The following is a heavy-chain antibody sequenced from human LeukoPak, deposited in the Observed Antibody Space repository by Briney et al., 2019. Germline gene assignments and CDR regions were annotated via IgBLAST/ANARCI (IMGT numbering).Heavy chain of an antibody. D-gene: IGHD2-21*02. J-gene: IGHJ4*02. CDR1: GFTFSNNA. CDR3: ARDDHGDWDY. CDR2: IYSDGST. Sequence: GGSLSLSCAVSGFTFSNNAMTWVPQAAGKGLEWVSIIYSDGSTYYADSVKGRFTISRDNAKNSLYLQMNSLRAEDTAVYYCARDDHGDWDYWGQGTLVTVSS. V-gene: IGHV3-66*01.